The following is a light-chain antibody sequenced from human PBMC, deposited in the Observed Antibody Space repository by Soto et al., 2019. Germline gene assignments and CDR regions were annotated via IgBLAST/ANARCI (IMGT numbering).Light chain of an antibody. V-gene: IGKV3-11*01. CDR1: QTADSSH. CDR2: NAS. CDR3: QQRGDWPPIT. Sequence: EIVLTQSPVTLSLSPGERATLSCISIQTADSSHLGWYQQKPGQPPRLLIYNASNRTTGIPARFSGSGSGTDFTLTISNLEPEDFAVYYCQQRGDWPPITFGQGTRLEIK. J-gene: IGKJ5*01.